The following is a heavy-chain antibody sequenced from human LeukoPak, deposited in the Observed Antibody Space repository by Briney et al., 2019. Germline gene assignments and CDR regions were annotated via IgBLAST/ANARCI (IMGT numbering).Heavy chain of an antibody. CDR3: ANLAAWFFY. V-gene: IGHV3-23*01. J-gene: IGHJ4*02. D-gene: IGHD3-10*01. CDR2: ISGSGDST. CDR1: GFTFKNYA. Sequence: GGSLRLFCAASGFTFKNYAMSWVRHIPGKALEWVSGISGSGDSTYYADSVKGRFTISRDNFENTLYLQLNSLRAEDTAIYYCANLAAWFFYWGQGTLVTVSS.